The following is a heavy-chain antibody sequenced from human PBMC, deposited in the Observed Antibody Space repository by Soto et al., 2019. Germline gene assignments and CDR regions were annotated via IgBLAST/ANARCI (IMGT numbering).Heavy chain of an antibody. J-gene: IGHJ1*01. V-gene: IGHV1-69*02. D-gene: IGHD5-18*01. CDR1: GGTFSSYT. Sequence: QVQLVQSGAEVKKPGSSVKVSCKASGGTFSSYTISWVRQAPGQGLEWMGRIIPILGIANYAQKFQGRVTITADKSTSTAYMELSSLRSEDTAVYYCACYLPPPEYFQHWGQGTLVTVSS. CDR2: IIPILGIA. CDR3: ACYLPPPEYFQH.